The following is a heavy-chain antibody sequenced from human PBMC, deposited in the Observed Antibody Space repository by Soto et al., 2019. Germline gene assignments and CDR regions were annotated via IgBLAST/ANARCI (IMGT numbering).Heavy chain of an antibody. Sequence: PGGSLRLSCAASGFTFSSYGMHWVRQAPGKGLEWVAVISYDGSNKYYADSVKGRFTISRDNSKNTLYLQMNSLRAGDTAVYYCARLVYITMVRGVPEQNWFDPWGQGTLVT. CDR1: GFTFSSYG. J-gene: IGHJ5*02. CDR3: ARLVYITMVRGVPEQNWFDP. V-gene: IGHV3-30*03. CDR2: ISYDGSNK. D-gene: IGHD3-10*01.